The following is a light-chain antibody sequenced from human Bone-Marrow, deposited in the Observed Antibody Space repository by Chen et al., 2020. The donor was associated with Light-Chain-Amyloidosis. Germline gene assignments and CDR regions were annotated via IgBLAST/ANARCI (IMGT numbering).Light chain of an antibody. V-gene: IGKV1-39*01. CDR3: QQSYSTPLT. Sequence: DIQMTQSPTSLSASVGDRVTITCRASQSISSYLNWYQQKPGKAPKLLIYAASSFQSGVPSRFSGSGSGTDFTLTISSLQPEDFATYYCQQSYSTPLTLGGGTKVEIK. CDR2: AAS. J-gene: IGKJ4*01. CDR1: QSISSY.